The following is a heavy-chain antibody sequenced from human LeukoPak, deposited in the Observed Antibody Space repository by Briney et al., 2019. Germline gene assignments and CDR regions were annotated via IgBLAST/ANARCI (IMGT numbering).Heavy chain of an antibody. V-gene: IGHV1-18*01. D-gene: IGHD2-15*01. CDR2: ISAYNGNT. Sequence: EWMGWISAYNGNTNYAQKLQGRVTMTTDTSTSTAYMELRSLRSDDTAVYYCARKRVTGSWDYFDYWGQGTLVTVSS. CDR3: ARKRVTGSWDYFDY. J-gene: IGHJ4*02.